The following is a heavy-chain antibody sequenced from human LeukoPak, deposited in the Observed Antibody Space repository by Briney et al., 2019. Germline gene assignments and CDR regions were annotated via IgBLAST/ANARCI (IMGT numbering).Heavy chain of an antibody. CDR3: AKDGGAYSSSAGWFDP. J-gene: IGHJ5*02. Sequence: GGSLRLSCAASGFTFDDYGMSWVRQAPGKGLEWVSGINWNGGSTGYADSVKGRFTISRDNAKNSLYLQMSSLRPEDMGVYYCAKDGGAYSSSAGWFDPWGQGTRVTVSS. V-gene: IGHV3-20*04. CDR1: GFTFDDYG. D-gene: IGHD3-22*01. CDR2: INWNGGST.